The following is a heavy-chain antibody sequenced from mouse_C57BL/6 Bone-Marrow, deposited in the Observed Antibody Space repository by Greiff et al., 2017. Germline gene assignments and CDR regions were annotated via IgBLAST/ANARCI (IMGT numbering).Heavy chain of an antibody. CDR3: AKNYYGSSYYY. D-gene: IGHD1-1*01. V-gene: IGHV1-7*01. CDR1: GYTFTSYW. Sequence: QVQLKQSGAELAKPGASVKLSCKASGYTFTSYWMHWVKQRPGQGLEWIGYINPSSGYTKYNQKFKDKATLTADKSSSTAYMQLSSLTSEDSAVYYCAKNYYGSSYYYWGQGTTLTVSS. J-gene: IGHJ2*01. CDR2: INPSSGYT.